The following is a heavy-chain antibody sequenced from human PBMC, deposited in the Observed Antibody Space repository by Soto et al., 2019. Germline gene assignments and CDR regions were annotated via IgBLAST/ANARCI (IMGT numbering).Heavy chain of an antibody. V-gene: IGHV3-23*01. CDR2: ISGGGGNI. D-gene: IGHD1-1*01. CDR3: VKGYWKGDV. CDR1: GFTFSTYA. Sequence: EVQLLESGGGLVQPGGSLRLSCAASGFTFSTYAMNWVRQAPGNGLEWVSAISGGGGNIHYADSVKGRFTISRDNSKNTLYLQMNSLRDEDTAVYHCVKGYWKGDVWGQGTTVTVSS. J-gene: IGHJ6*02.